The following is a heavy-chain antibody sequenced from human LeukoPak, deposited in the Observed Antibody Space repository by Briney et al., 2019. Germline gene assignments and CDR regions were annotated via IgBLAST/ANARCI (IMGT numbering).Heavy chain of an antibody. Sequence: GSLRLSCTGSGFTFRTYAFSWVRQSPGKGLEWIGTFYYTGSTYYNPSLKSRITISVDTSKNHFSLKLSSVTAADTAVYYCARANYYDSSGYYYNAFDIWGQGTMVTVSS. D-gene: IGHD3-22*01. CDR1: GFTFRTYA. CDR3: ARANYYDSSGYYYNAFDI. CDR2: FYYTGST. J-gene: IGHJ3*02. V-gene: IGHV4-39*02.